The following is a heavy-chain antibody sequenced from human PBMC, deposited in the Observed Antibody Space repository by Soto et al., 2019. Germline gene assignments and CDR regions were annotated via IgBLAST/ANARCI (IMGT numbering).Heavy chain of an antibody. CDR3: AKGGTYHIGDFDS. CDR1: GFTFNIYT. Sequence: EVQLLESGGGLVQPGGSLRLSCAASGFTFNIYTMSWVRQAPGKGLEWVSGIGARGSDTYFPDSVKGRFTISRDNSMDMVYLQMNSLRAEDTAVYFCAKGGTYHIGDFDSWGQGTLVTVYS. D-gene: IGHD5-12*01. V-gene: IGHV3-23*01. CDR2: IGARGSDT. J-gene: IGHJ4*02.